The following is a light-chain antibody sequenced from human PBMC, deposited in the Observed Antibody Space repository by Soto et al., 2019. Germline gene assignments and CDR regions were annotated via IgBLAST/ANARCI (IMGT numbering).Light chain of an antibody. V-gene: IGKV3-15*01. CDR3: QLYNNWPPLT. CDR2: GAS. CDR1: QSVSSN. Sequence: EIVMTQSPATLSVSPGERATLSCRASQSVSSNLAWYQQKPGQAPRLRIYGASTRATGIPARFSGSGSGTEFALTISSLQSEDFAVYYCQLYNNWPPLTFGRGPRLEI. J-gene: IGKJ5*01.